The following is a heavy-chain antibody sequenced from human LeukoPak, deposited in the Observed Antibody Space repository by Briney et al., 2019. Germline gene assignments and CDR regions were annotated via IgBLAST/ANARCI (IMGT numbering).Heavy chain of an antibody. Sequence: GGSLRLSCAASGFTVSSNYMSWVRQAPGKGLEWVPVIYSGGSTYYADSVKGRFTISRDNAKNSLYLQMNSPRAEDTAVYYCAELGITMIGGVWGKGTTVTISS. J-gene: IGHJ6*04. CDR3: AELGITMIGGV. CDR1: GFTVSSNY. D-gene: IGHD3-10*02. V-gene: IGHV3-53*01. CDR2: IYSGGST.